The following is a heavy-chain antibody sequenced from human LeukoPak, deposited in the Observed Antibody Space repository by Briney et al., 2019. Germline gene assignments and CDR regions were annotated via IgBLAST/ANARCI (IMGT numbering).Heavy chain of an antibody. D-gene: IGHD5-12*01. CDR3: ARDKRVATTFDY. Sequence: GGSLRLSCAASGFTFSSYSMNWVRQAPGKGREWVSSISSSSSYIYYADSVKGRFTISRDNAKNSLYLQMNSLRAEDTAVYYCARDKRVATTFDYWGQGTLVTVSS. J-gene: IGHJ4*02. CDR1: GFTFSSYS. V-gene: IGHV3-21*01. CDR2: ISSSSSYI.